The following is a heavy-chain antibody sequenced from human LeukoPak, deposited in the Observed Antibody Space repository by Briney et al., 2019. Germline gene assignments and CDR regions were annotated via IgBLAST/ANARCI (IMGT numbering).Heavy chain of an antibody. CDR3: ARDRGVAARWGYYFDY. CDR2: ISAYNGNT. D-gene: IGHD6-13*01. Sequence: ASVKVSCKASGYTFTSYGISWVRQAPGQGLEWMGWISAYNGNTNYAQKLQGRVTMTTDTSTSTAYMELRSLRSDDTAVYYCARDRGVAARWGYYFDYWGQGSLGTLSS. J-gene: IGHJ4*02. CDR1: GYTFTSYG. V-gene: IGHV1-18*01.